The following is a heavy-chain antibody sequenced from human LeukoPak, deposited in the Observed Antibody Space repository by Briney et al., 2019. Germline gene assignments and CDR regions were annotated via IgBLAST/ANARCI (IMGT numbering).Heavy chain of an antibody. CDR3: ARDRPPAHLWFGDSRYYYYGMDV. D-gene: IGHD3-10*01. V-gene: IGHV4-4*07. Sequence: SETLSLTCTVSGGSNSSYYWSWIRQPAGKGLEWIGRIYTSGSTNYNPSLKSRVTMSVDTSKNQFSLKLSSVTAADTAVYYCARDRPPAHLWFGDSRYYYYGMDVWGQGTTVTVSS. J-gene: IGHJ6*02. CDR1: GGSNSSYY. CDR2: IYTSGST.